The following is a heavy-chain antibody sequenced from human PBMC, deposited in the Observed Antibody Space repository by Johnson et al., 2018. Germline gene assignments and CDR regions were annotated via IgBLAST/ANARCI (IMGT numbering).Heavy chain of an antibody. CDR2: ISSSSSYI. Sequence: VQLVQSGGGLVQPGGSLRLSCAASGFTFSSYSMNWVRQAPGKGLEWVSSISSSSSYIYYADSVKGRFTISRDNAKNTLYLQMNSLRAEDTAVYYCARDGTGYRSSWYGDYYYYMDVWGKGTTVTVSS. D-gene: IGHD6-13*01. CDR3: ARDGTGYRSSWYGDYYYYMDV. J-gene: IGHJ6*03. CDR1: GFTFSSYS. V-gene: IGHV3-21*01.